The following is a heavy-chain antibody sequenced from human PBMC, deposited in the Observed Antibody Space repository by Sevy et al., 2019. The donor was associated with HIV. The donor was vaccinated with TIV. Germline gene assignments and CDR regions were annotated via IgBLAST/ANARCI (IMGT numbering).Heavy chain of an antibody. V-gene: IGHV3-7*01. CDR1: AFNLSNYY. D-gene: IGHD2-21*01. J-gene: IGHJ3*02. CDR2: IKQGGNEQ. Sequence: GGSLRLSCAASAFNLSNYYMTWVRQAPGKGLEWVANIKQGGNEQFYLESVKGRFTISRDDSKNSVYLQMTSLRAEDTAVYYCAREGVIYDDDGRDFDDAFDIWGHGTMVTVSS. CDR3: AREGVIYDDDGRDFDDAFDI.